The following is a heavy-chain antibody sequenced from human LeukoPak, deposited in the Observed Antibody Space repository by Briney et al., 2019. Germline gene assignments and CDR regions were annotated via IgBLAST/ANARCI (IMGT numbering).Heavy chain of an antibody. V-gene: IGHV3-30*02. CDR2: IRYDGSNK. D-gene: IGHD6-19*01. CDR3: AKDRGYSSGWYAGGVDY. CDR1: GFIFSRYW. Sequence: PGGSLRLSCAASGFIFSRYWMHWVRQAPGKGLEWVAFIRYDGSNKYYADSVKGRFTISRDNSKNTLYLQMNSLRAEDTAVYYCAKDRGYSSGWYAGGVDYWGQGTLVTVSS. J-gene: IGHJ4*02.